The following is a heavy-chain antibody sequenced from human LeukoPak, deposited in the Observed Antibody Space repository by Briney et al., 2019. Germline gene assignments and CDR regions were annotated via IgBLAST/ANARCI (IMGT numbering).Heavy chain of an antibody. Sequence: GGSLRLSCAVSGFTFNNYWMTWVRQAPGKGLEWVASIRDDGSAKYYVDSVKGRFIISRDNAKNSLYLQMNSLRAEDTAVYYCARDAYYYGAGSYLGVWGKGTTVTISS. V-gene: IGHV3-7*01. D-gene: IGHD3-10*01. CDR3: ARDAYYYGAGSYLGV. CDR2: IRDDGSAK. J-gene: IGHJ6*04. CDR1: GFTFNNYW.